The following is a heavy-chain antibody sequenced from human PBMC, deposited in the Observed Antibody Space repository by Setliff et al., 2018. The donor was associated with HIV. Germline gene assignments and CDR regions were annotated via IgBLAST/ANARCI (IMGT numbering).Heavy chain of an antibody. J-gene: IGHJ3*02. D-gene: IGHD2-2*01. Sequence: SVKVSCKASGGTFSSYAISWVRRAPGQGLEWMGGIIPILGIANYAQKFQGRVTITADKSTSTAYMELSSLRSEDTAVYYCASTSSTKTLPDAFDIWGQGTMVTVSS. CDR3: ASTSSTKTLPDAFDI. V-gene: IGHV1-69*10. CDR2: IIPILGIA. CDR1: GGTFSSYA.